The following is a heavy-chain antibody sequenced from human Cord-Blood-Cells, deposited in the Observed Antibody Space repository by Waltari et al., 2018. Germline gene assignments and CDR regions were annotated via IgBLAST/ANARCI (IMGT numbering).Heavy chain of an antibody. D-gene: IGHD1-1*01. V-gene: IGHV3-30-3*01. CDR1: GFTFSSYA. J-gene: IGHJ4*02. CDR2: ISYDGSNK. CDR3: LGSTNWIGGFDY. Sequence: QVQLVESGGGVVQPGRSLRLSCAASGFTFSSYAMPWVPQAPGKGLEWVAVISYDGSNKYYADSVKGRFTISRDNSKNTLYLQMNSLRAEDTAVYYCLGSTNWIGGFDYWGQGTLVTVSS.